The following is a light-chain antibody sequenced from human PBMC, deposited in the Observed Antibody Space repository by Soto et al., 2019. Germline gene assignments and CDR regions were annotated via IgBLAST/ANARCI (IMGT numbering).Light chain of an antibody. CDR1: SSAFGGYNY. CDR2: EVS. CDR3: SSYTSSSTPYV. J-gene: IGLJ1*01. V-gene: IGLV2-8*01. Sequence: QSVLTQPPSASGSPGQSVTISCTGTSSAFGGYNYVSWYQQHPGKAPKLMIFEVSKRPSGVSDRFSGSKSGNTASLTISGLQAEDEADYYCSSYTSSSTPYVFGTGTKVTVL.